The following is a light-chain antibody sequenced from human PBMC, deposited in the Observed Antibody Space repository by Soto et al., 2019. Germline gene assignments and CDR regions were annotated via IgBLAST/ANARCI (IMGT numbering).Light chain of an antibody. J-gene: IGKJ5*01. CDR1: QSLLYNNTYNY. Sequence: IVLSECKVTIPVTPGEQDSNSCRSSQSLLYNNTYNYLDWYVQKPGQSPQLLIYFGSNRAPGVPDRFSGSGSGTDFTLKINRVEAEDVGSYSCMQALQSLTVGQGTRLEIK. V-gene: IGKV2-28*01. CDR2: FGS. CDR3: MQALQSLT.